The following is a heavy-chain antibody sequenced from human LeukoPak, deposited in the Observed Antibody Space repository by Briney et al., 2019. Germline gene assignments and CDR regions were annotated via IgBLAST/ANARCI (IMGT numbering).Heavy chain of an antibody. CDR3: ASDSGSSPFDY. J-gene: IGHJ4*02. CDR1: GGSISSGDYY. V-gene: IGHV4-30-4*08. CDR2: IYYSGSA. Sequence: SQTLSLTCTVSGGSISSGDYYWSWIRQPPGKGLEWIGYIYYSGSAYYNPSLKSRVTISVDTSKNQFSLKLSSVTAADTAVYYCASDSGSSPFDYWGQGTLVTVSS. D-gene: IGHD1-26*01.